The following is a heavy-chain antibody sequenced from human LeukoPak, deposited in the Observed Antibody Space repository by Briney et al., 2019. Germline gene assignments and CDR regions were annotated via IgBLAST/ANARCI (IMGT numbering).Heavy chain of an antibody. V-gene: IGHV3-21*01. Sequence: GGSLRLSCAASGFTFSSYSMNWVRQAPGKGLEWVSSISSSSSYIYYADSVKGRFTISRDNAKNSLYLQMNSLRAEDTAVYYCARVYYDFWSGYYTPNSYYYYYMDVWGKGTTVTVSS. J-gene: IGHJ6*03. CDR1: GFTFSSYS. D-gene: IGHD3-3*01. CDR2: ISSSSSYI. CDR3: ARVYYDFWSGYYTPNSYYYYYMDV.